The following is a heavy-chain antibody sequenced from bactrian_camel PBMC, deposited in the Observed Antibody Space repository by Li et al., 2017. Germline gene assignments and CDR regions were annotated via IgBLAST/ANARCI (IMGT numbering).Heavy chain of an antibody. J-gene: IGHJ6*01. Sequence: HVQLVESGGGLVQPGGSLRLSCAASGATIRGLYVNWVRQTPEKGLEWVCSIDTASNTYYAGSVKDRFTISRDNAKNTVYLQMNSLKPEDTAVYYCAAFRSCGKDVPLGTGLGFWGQGTQVTVS. V-gene: IGHV3-2*01. CDR3: AAFRSCGKDVPLGTGLGF. CDR2: IDTASNT. D-gene: IGHD5*01. CDR1: GATIRGLY.